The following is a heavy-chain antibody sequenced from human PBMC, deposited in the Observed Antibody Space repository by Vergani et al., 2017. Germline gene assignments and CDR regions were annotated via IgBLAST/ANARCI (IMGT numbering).Heavy chain of an antibody. J-gene: IGHJ5*02. V-gene: IGHV4-39*01. CDR1: GGSISSSSYY. CDR2: IYYSGST. D-gene: IGHD2-2*01. Sequence: QLQLQESGPGLVKPSETLSLTCTVSGGSISSSSYYWGWIRQPPGKGLEWIGSIYYSGSTYYNPSLKSRVTMSVDTSKNQFSLKLSSVTAADTAVYYCARRVVVVPAARVSWFDPWGQGTLVTVSS. CDR3: ARRVVVVPAARVSWFDP.